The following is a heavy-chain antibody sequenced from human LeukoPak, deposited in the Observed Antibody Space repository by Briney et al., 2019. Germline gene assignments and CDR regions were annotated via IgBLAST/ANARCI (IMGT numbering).Heavy chain of an antibody. D-gene: IGHD6-6*01. CDR1: GYTFTSYA. CDR2: INTNTGNP. Sequence: ASVKVSCKASGYTFTSYAMNWVRRAPGQGLEWMGWINTNTGNPTYAQGFTGRFVFSLDTSVSTAYLQISSLKAEDTAVYYCARSYSSSSWLMGNYWGQGTLVTVSS. CDR3: ARSYSSSSWLMGNY. J-gene: IGHJ4*02. V-gene: IGHV7-4-1*02.